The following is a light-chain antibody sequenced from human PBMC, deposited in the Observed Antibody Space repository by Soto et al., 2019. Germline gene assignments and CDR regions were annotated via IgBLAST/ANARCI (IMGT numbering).Light chain of an antibody. CDR2: AAS. CDR3: QQLNSYPQT. Sequence: DIQLTQSPSFLSASVGDRVTITCRASQGITSDLAWHQQEPGKAPKLLIYAASTLQSGVPSRFNGSGSGTEFPLTISSLQPEDFATYYFQQLNSYPQTFGGGTKVEIK. J-gene: IGKJ4*01. CDR1: QGITSD. V-gene: IGKV1-9*01.